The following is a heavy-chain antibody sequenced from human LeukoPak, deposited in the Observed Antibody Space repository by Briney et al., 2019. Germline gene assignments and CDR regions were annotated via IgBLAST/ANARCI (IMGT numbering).Heavy chain of an antibody. Sequence: ASVKVSCKASGYTFTSYGISWVRQAPGRGLEWMGWSSAYNGNTNYAQKLQGRVTMTTDTSTSTAYMELRSLRSDDTAVYYCARMISGSYYSNFYYYMDVWGTGTTVTISS. CDR1: GYTFTSYG. CDR3: ARMISGSYYSNFYYYMDV. CDR2: SSAYNGNT. J-gene: IGHJ6*03. D-gene: IGHD1-26*01. V-gene: IGHV1-18*01.